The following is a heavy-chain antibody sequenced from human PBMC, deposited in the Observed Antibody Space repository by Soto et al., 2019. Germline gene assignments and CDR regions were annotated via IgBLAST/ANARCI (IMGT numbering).Heavy chain of an antibody. D-gene: IGHD6-19*01. CDR2: INHSGST. CDR1: GGSFSGYY. CDR3: ARGWSGWRVWLDS. V-gene: IGHV4-34*01. Sequence: QVQLQQWGAGLLKPSETLSLTCAVYGGSFSGYYWSWIRQPPGKGLEWIGEINHSGSTNYNPSLKSRVTISVDTSKNQFSLKLSSVTAADTAVYYCARGWSGWRVWLDSWGQGTLVTVSS. J-gene: IGHJ5*01.